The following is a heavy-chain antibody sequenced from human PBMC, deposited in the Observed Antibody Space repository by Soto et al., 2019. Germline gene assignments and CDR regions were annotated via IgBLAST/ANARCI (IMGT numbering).Heavy chain of an antibody. CDR1: GVTFSSFA. J-gene: IGHJ4*02. D-gene: IGHD3-3*01. CDR3: AKAETYDFWSGLYFDY. Sequence: GGSLRLSCVASGVTFSSFAMSWVRQAPGKGLEWVSTISGSGGSTYYADSVKGRLTISRDNSKNTLSLHINSLRAEDTAVYYCAKAETYDFWSGLYFDYWGQGTLVTVSS. V-gene: IGHV3-23*01. CDR2: ISGSGGST.